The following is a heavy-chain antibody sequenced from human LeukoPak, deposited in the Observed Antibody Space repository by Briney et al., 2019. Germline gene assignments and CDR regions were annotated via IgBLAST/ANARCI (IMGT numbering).Heavy chain of an antibody. CDR2: ISAYNGNT. CDR3: ASVYDSSGCWWYFDL. D-gene: IGHD3-22*01. V-gene: IGHV1-18*01. Sequence: ASVKVSCKASGYTFTSYGISWVRQAPGQGLEWMGWISAYNGNTNYAQKLQGRVTMTTDTSTSTAYMELRSLRSDDTAVYYCASVYDSSGCWWYFDLWGRGTLVTVSS. CDR1: GYTFTSYG. J-gene: IGHJ2*01.